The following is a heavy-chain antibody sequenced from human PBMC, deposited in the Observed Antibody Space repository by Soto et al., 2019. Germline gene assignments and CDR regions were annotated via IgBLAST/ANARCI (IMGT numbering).Heavy chain of an antibody. CDR1: GFTVSSNY. V-gene: IGHV3-53*01. CDR3: AREADDYYVFDY. Sequence: EVQLVESGGGLIQPGGSLRLSCAASGFTVSSNYMSWVRQAPGTGLEWVSVIYSGGSTYYADSAKGRFTISSDKSKNTLYLQMNSMRAEDTAVYYCAREADDYYVFDYWGQGTLVTVSS. D-gene: IGHD3-16*01. CDR2: IYSGGST. J-gene: IGHJ4*02.